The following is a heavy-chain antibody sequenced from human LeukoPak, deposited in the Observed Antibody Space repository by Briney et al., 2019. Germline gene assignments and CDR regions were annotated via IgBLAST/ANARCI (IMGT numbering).Heavy chain of an antibody. Sequence: PTGGSLRLSCAASGFTFSSYAMNWVRQAPGKGLEWVSAISGSGAGTYYADSVKGRFTISRDNSKNTLYLQMNSLRAEDTAVYSCAKEVSRVTTFYFDYWGQGTLVTVSS. CDR2: ISGSGAGT. J-gene: IGHJ4*02. CDR1: GFTFSSYA. V-gene: IGHV3-23*01. CDR3: AKEVSRVTTFYFDY. D-gene: IGHD4-17*01.